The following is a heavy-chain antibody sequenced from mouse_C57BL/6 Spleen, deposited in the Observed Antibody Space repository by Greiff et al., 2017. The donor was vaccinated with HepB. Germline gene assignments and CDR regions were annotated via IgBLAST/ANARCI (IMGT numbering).Heavy chain of an antibody. J-gene: IGHJ3*01. V-gene: IGHV3-6*01. CDR3: ARDRLYSNYVEPWFAY. CDR1: GYSITSGYY. Sequence: EVQLQESGPGLVKPSQSLSLTCSVTGYSITSGYYWNWIRQFPGNKLEWMGYISYDGSNNYNPSLKNRISITRDTSKNQFFLKLNSVTTEDTATYYCARDRLYSNYVEPWFAYWGQGTLVTVSA. CDR2: ISYDGSN. D-gene: IGHD2-5*01.